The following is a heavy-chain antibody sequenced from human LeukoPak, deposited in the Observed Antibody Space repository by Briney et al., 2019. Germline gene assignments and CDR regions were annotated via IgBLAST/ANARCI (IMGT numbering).Heavy chain of an antibody. CDR2: ISSSSSYI. Sequence: GGSLRLSCAASGFTFSSYSMNWVRQAPRKGLEWVSSISSSSSYIYYADSVKGRFTISRDNAKNSLYLQMNSLRAEDTAVYYCARQKSIAARSGYYYYMDVWGKGTTVTVSS. J-gene: IGHJ6*03. CDR1: GFTFSSYS. V-gene: IGHV3-21*01. CDR3: ARQKSIAARSGYYYYMDV. D-gene: IGHD6-6*01.